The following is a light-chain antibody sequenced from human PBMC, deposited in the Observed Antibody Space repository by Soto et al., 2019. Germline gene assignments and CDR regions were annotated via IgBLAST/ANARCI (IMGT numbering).Light chain of an antibody. CDR2: GAS. Sequence: EVVLTQSPATLALSAADRSALSCKASQSVHNFLAWYQQKPGQAPRLLIYGASNRAAGIPDRFSGSGSGTDFTLTINSLEPEDFAVYYCQQRSNWPPITFGQGTRLEIK. V-gene: IGKV3-11*01. CDR1: QSVHNF. J-gene: IGKJ5*01. CDR3: QQRSNWPPIT.